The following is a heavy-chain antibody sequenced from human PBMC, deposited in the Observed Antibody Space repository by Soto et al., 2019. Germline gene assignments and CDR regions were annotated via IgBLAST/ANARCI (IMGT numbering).Heavy chain of an antibody. Sequence: SETLSLTCAVSGGSSSSSNWWSWVRQPPGKGLEWIGEINHSGSTNYNPSLKSRVTISVDTSKNQFSLKLSSVTAADTAVYYCARASGFGAGSNWFDPWGQGTLVTVSS. CDR2: INHSGST. CDR3: ARASGFGAGSNWFDP. J-gene: IGHJ5*02. CDR1: GGSSSSSNW. V-gene: IGHV4-4*02. D-gene: IGHD3-10*01.